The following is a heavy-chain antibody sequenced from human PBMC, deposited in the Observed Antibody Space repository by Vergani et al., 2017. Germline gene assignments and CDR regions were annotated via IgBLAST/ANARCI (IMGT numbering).Heavy chain of an antibody. D-gene: IGHD3-10*01. CDR2: IHYSENT. Sequence: QVQLQESGPGLVKSSETLSLTSSVSFDSIRNLYCNLILQPPGKGLEWIGSIHYSENTNYNPSLKTRVTISLDTSKNQFSRTLTAVTAADTAVYYCGRVADFYGLGSRLLDLWGQGILVTVSS. CDR3: GRVADFYGLGSRLLDL. J-gene: IGHJ5*02. CDR1: FDSIRNLY. V-gene: IGHV4-59*11.